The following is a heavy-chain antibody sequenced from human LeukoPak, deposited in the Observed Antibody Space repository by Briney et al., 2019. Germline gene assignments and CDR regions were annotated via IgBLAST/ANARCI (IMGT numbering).Heavy chain of an antibody. CDR2: IYYSGST. Sequence: SETPSLTCTVSGGSISSYYWSWIRQPPGKGLEWIGYIYYSGSTNYNPSLKSRVTISVDTSKNQFSLKLSSVTAADTAVYYCARDKGFWFDPWGQGTLVTVSS. CDR1: GGSISSYY. V-gene: IGHV4-59*01. J-gene: IGHJ5*02. CDR3: ARDKGFWFDP.